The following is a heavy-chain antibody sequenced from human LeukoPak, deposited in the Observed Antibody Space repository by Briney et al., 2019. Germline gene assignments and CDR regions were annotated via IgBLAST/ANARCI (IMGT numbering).Heavy chain of an antibody. Sequence: GGSLRLSCAASGFTFSNAWMSWVRQAPGKGLEWVANIKQDGSEKYYVDSVKGRFTISRDNAKNSLYLQMNSLRAEDTAVYYCARDGDSDYYYMDVWGKGTTVTVSS. CDR1: GFTFSNAW. D-gene: IGHD4-17*01. V-gene: IGHV3-7*01. CDR2: IKQDGSEK. CDR3: ARDGDSDYYYMDV. J-gene: IGHJ6*03.